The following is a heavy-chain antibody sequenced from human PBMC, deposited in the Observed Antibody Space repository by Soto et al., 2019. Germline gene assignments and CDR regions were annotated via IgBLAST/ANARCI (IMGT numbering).Heavy chain of an antibody. Sequence: PGGSLRLSCAASGFTFSSSAMHWVRQAPGKGLEWVAVISYDGSNKYYADSVKGRFTISRDNSKNTLYLQMNSLRAEDTAVYYCARDKRDLRFLEWSYYFDYWAQGTLVTVSS. V-gene: IGHV3-30-3*01. CDR2: ISYDGSNK. CDR3: ARDKRDLRFLEWSYYFDY. D-gene: IGHD3-3*01. CDR1: GFTFSSSA. J-gene: IGHJ4*02.